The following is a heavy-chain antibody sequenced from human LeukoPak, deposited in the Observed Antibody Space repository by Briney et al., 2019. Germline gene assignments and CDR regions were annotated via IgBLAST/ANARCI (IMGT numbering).Heavy chain of an antibody. D-gene: IGHD3-9*01. CDR2: IYTSGST. J-gene: IGHJ4*02. CDR1: GGSISSGSYY. CDR3: ARTLDEYYDILTGYYGGPFDY. Sequence: TLSLTCTVSGGSISSGSYYWSWIRQPAGKGLEWIGRIYTSGSTNYNPSLKSRVTISVDTSKNQFSLKLSSVTAADTAVYYCARTLDEYYDILTGYYGGPFDYWGQGTLVTVSS. V-gene: IGHV4-61*02.